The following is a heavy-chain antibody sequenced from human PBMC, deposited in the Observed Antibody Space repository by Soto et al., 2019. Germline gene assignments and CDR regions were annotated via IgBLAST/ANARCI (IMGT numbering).Heavy chain of an antibody. CDR2: IWYDGSNK. CDR1: GFTFSSYG. J-gene: IGHJ5*02. V-gene: IGHV3-33*01. CDR3: ARDQSGSGSSSQAPKKYNWFDP. D-gene: IGHD6-6*01. Sequence: PGGSLRLSCAASGFTFSSYGMHWVRQAPGKGLEWVAVIWYDGSNKYYADSVKGRFTISRDNSKNTLYLQMNSLRAEDTAVYYCARDQSGSGSSSQAPKKYNWFDPWGQGTLVTVSS.